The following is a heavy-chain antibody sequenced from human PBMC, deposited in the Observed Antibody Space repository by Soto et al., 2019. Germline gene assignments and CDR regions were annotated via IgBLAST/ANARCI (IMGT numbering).Heavy chain of an antibody. CDR3: AKGAISGTLNWFDP. Sequence: PRLSCAASGFRFADYTMHWVRQAPGKGLEWVSGLTWNSESIAYADSVKGRFTISRDNAKNSLYLQMNSLRAEDTAFYFCAKGAISGTLNWFDPWGQGTLVTVSS. CDR2: LTWNSESI. D-gene: IGHD6-13*01. J-gene: IGHJ5*02. V-gene: IGHV3-9*01. CDR1: GFRFADYT.